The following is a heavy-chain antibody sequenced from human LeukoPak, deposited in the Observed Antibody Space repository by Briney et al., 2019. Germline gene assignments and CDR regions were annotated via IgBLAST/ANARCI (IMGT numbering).Heavy chain of an antibody. CDR1: GFNFGDYT. J-gene: IGHJ4*02. CDR3: ARVPHDYGDYEETSFDY. CDR2: ISSSSSTI. Sequence: GGSLRLSCTTSGFNFGDYTMSWFRQAPGKGLEWVSYISSSSSTIYYADSVKGRFTISRDNAKNSLYLQMNSLRAEDTAVYYCARVPHDYGDYEETSFDYWGQGTLVTVSS. D-gene: IGHD4-17*01. V-gene: IGHV3-48*01.